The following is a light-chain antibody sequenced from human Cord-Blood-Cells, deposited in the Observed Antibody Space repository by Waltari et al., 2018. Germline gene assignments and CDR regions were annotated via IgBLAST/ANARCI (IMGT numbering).Light chain of an antibody. CDR3: QQYNNWPPLT. CDR1: QSVRTN. Sequence: EIVMTQSPATLSVFPGERATLSCRAIQSVRTNLAWYHQKPGQAPRLLIYGASTRATGIPARFSGSGSGTEFTLTISILQSEDFAVYYCQQYNNWPPLTFGGGTKVEIK. V-gene: IGKV3-15*01. J-gene: IGKJ4*01. CDR2: GAS.